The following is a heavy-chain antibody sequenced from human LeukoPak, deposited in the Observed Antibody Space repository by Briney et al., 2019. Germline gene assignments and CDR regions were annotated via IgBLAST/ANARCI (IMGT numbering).Heavy chain of an antibody. J-gene: IGHJ4*02. Sequence: SQTLSLTCIVSGGSISSGSYYWSWIRQPAGKGLEWIGRIYTSGSTNYNPSLKSRVTISVDTSKNQFSLKLSSVTAADTAVYYCARDPNYYFDYWGQGTLVTVSS. D-gene: IGHD4/OR15-4a*01. CDR2: IYTSGST. V-gene: IGHV4-61*02. CDR3: ARDPNYYFDY. CDR1: GGSISSGSYY.